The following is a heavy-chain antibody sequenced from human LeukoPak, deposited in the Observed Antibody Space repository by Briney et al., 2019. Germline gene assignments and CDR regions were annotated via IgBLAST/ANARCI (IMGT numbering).Heavy chain of an antibody. Sequence: ASVKVSCKASGYTFTSYDINWVRQATGQGLEWMGWMNPNSGNAGYAQKFQGRVTMTRNTSISTAYMELSSLRSEDTAAYYCARGRWAYYFDYWGQGTLVTVSS. D-gene: IGHD1-26*01. CDR2: MNPNSGNA. J-gene: IGHJ4*02. CDR3: ARGRWAYYFDY. V-gene: IGHV1-8*01. CDR1: GYTFTSYD.